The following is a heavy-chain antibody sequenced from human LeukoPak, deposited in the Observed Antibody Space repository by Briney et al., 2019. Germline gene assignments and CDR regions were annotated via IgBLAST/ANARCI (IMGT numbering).Heavy chain of an antibody. CDR1: GFSVRGNN. J-gene: IGHJ4*02. CDR2: IYSDDST. Sequence: GGSLRLSCAASGFSVRGNNMNWVRQAPGKGPEWVSIIYSDDSTYYADSMKGRFTISRDNSKNTLYLQIHSPRAEDTAVYYCARAFPAAARTSFDYWGQGTLVTVSS. CDR3: ARAFPAAARTSFDY. D-gene: IGHD6-13*01. V-gene: IGHV3-66*01.